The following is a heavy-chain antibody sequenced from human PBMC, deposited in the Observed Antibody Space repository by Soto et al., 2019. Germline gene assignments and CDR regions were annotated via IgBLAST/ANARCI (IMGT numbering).Heavy chain of an antibody. V-gene: IGHV4-61*01. J-gene: IGHJ4*02. CDR1: GGNVTSIRDH. D-gene: IGHD1-26*01. CDR3: ARENRVGANAVYFDY. Sequence: SETKSLTCTVAGGNVTSIRDHWTWKNKTPGKGLEWIATIYYSGSTNYSASLKSRVTISIDTSKDQFSLKLSSVTAADTAVYYCARENRVGANAVYFDYWGQGTLVTVSS. CDR2: IYYSGST.